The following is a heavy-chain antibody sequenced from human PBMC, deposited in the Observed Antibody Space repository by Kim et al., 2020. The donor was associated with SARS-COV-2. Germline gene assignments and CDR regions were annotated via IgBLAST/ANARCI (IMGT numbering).Heavy chain of an antibody. CDR2: INTNTGNP. D-gene: IGHD3-9*01. Sequence: ASVKVSCKASGYTFTSYAMNWVRQAPGQGLEWMGWINTNTGNPTYAQGFTGRFVFSLDTSVSTAYLQISSLKAEDTAVYYCASPQSYYDILTDGMDVWGQGTTVTVSS. V-gene: IGHV7-4-1*02. J-gene: IGHJ6*02. CDR1: GYTFTSYA. CDR3: ASPQSYYDILTDGMDV.